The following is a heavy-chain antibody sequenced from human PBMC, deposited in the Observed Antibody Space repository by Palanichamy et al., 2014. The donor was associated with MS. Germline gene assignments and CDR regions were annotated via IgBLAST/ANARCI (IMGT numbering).Heavy chain of an antibody. CDR1: GFTFDDYA. Sequence: EVQLVESGGGVVQPGGSLRLSCAASGFTFDDYAMHWVRQAPGKGLEWDSLISGDGGSTYYADSVKGRFTISRDNSKNSLYLQMNSLRTEDTALYYCAKGLHYDILTGSDYRGQGTLVTVSS. CDR2: ISGDGGST. CDR3: AKGLHYDILTGSDY. V-gene: IGHV3-43*02. D-gene: IGHD3-9*01. J-gene: IGHJ4*02.